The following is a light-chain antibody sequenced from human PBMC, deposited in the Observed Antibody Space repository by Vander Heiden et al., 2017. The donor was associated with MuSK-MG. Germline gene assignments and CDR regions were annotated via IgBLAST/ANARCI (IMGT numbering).Light chain of an antibody. CDR2: GAS. CDR1: QSVSGSY. Sequence: EIVLTQSPGTLSLSPGERATVSCRASQSVSGSYLAWYQQKPGQAPRLLIYGASRRATGIPDRFSGSGSGTDFTLTISRLEPEDFAVYFCQHYTREPPPWTFGQGTKVEIK. CDR3: QHYTREPPPWT. V-gene: IGKV3-20*01. J-gene: IGKJ1*01.